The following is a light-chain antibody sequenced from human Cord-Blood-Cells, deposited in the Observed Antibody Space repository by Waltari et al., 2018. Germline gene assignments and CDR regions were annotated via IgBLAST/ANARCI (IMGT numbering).Light chain of an antibody. CDR1: SLRSYY. CDR2: GKN. Sequence: SSELTQDPAVSVALGQIVRIRCQGDSLRSYYASWYQQKPGQAPVLVIYGKNNRPSGIPERFSGSSSGNTASLTITGAQAEDEADYYCNSRDSSGNHQDVFGTGTKVTVL. J-gene: IGLJ1*01. V-gene: IGLV3-19*01. CDR3: NSRDSSGNHQDV.